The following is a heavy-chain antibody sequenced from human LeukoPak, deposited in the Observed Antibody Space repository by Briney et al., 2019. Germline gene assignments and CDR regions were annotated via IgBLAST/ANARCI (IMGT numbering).Heavy chain of an antibody. D-gene: IGHD1-26*01. CDR2: ISSSGSTI. V-gene: IGHV3-48*03. CDR1: GFTFSSYE. Sequence: PGGSLRLSCAASGFTFSSYEMNWVRQAPGKGLEWVSYISSSGSTIYYADSVKGRFTISRDNSKNTLSLQMNSLRAEDTAVYYCAKDPYSGTYYGRGVDYWGQGTLVTVSS. J-gene: IGHJ4*02. CDR3: AKDPYSGTYYGRGVDY.